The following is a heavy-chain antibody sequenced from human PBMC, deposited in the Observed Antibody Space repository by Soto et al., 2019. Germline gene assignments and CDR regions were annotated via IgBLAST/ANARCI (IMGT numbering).Heavy chain of an antibody. CDR3: ASRGSSSYWGWFDP. V-gene: IGHV1-69*06. D-gene: IGHD6-6*01. CDR1: GGTFSSYA. CDR2: IIPIFGTA. J-gene: IGHJ5*02. Sequence: SVKVSCKASGGTFSSYAISWVRQAPGQGLEWMGGIIPIFGTANYAQKFQGRVTITADKSTSTAYMELSSLRSEDTAVYYCASRGSSSYWGWFDPWGQGTLVTVSS.